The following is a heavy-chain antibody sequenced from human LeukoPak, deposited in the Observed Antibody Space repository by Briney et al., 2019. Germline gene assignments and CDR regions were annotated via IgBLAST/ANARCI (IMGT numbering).Heavy chain of an antibody. D-gene: IGHD3-10*01. CDR2: FDPEDGET. CDR1: GYTLTELS. V-gene: IGHV1-24*01. Sequence: ASVKVSCKVSGYTLTELSMHWVRQAPGKGLEWMGGFDPEDGETIYAQKFQGRVTMTEDTSTDTAYMGLSSLRSEDTAVYYCATDLLWFGEKSDYWGQGTLVTVSS. J-gene: IGHJ4*02. CDR3: ATDLLWFGEKSDY.